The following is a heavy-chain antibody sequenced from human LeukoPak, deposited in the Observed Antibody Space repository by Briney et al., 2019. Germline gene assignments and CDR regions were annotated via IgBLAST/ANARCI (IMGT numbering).Heavy chain of an antibody. J-gene: IGHJ4*02. Sequence: GASVTVSCTASGYTFTSYAMHWVRQAPGQRLEWMGWINAGNGNTKYSQKFQGRVTITRDTSASTAYMELSSLRSEDTAVYYCARGPLWGSRTLHFDYWGQGTLVTVSS. V-gene: IGHV1-3*01. CDR1: GYTFTSYA. D-gene: IGHD3-16*01. CDR2: INAGNGNT. CDR3: ARGPLWGSRTLHFDY.